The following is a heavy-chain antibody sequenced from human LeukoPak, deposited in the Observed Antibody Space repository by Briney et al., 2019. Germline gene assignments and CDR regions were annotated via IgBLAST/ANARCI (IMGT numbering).Heavy chain of an antibody. CDR3: ARGPVVVIAPADY. J-gene: IGHJ4*02. D-gene: IGHD2-21*01. CDR2: IYSGGST. V-gene: IGHV3-53*01. CDR1: GFTVSSNY. Sequence: GGSLRLSCAASGFTVSSNYMSWVRQAPGKGLEWVSVIYSGGSTYYADSVKGRFTISRDNAKNSLYLQMNNLRAEDTAVYYCARGPVVVIAPADYWGQGTLVTVSS.